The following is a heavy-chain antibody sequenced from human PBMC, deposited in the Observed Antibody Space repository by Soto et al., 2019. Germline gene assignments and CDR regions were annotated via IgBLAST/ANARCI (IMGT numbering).Heavy chain of an antibody. Sequence: PGESLKISCKGSGYSFTSYWIGWVRQMPGKGLEWMGIIYPGDSDTRYSPSFQGQVTISADKSISTAYLQWSSLKASDTAMYYCVRRLAGQFWGAYYFDYWGQGALVTVSS. CDR3: VRRLAGQFWGAYYFDY. V-gene: IGHV5-51*01. D-gene: IGHD3-16*01. J-gene: IGHJ4*02. CDR2: IYPGDSDT. CDR1: GYSFTSYW.